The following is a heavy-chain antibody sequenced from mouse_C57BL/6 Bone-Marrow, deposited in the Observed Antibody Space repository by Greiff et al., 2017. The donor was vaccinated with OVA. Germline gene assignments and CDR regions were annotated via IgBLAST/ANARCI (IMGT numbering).Heavy chain of an antibody. V-gene: IGHV1-50*01. CDR2: IDPSASYT. J-gene: IGHJ4*01. Sequence: QVQLQQPGAELVKPGASVKLSCKASGYTFTSYWMQWVKQRPGQGLEWIGEIDPSASYTNYTQKFKGKATLTVDTASSTAYMQLSSLTSEDSAVYYCARDSSGYIYYAMDYWGQGTSVTVSS. D-gene: IGHD3-2*02. CDR1: GYTFTSYW. CDR3: ARDSSGYIYYAMDY.